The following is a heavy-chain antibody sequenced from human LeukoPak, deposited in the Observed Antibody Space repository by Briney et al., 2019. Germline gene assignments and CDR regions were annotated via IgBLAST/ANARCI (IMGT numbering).Heavy chain of an antibody. J-gene: IGHJ5*02. D-gene: IGHD3-3*01. CDR1: GYTFTSYD. Sequence: ASVKVSCKASGYTFTSYDINWVRQATGQGLEWMGWMNPNSGNTGYAQKFQGRVTMTRNTSISTAYMELSSLRSEDTAVYYCATAYYDFWSGLFATGGWFDPWGQGTLVTVSS. CDR2: MNPNSGNT. CDR3: ATAYYDFWSGLFATGGWFDP. V-gene: IGHV1-8*01.